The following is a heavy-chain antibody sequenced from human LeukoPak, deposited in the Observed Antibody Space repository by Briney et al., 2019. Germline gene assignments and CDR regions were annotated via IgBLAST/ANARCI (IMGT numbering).Heavy chain of an antibody. D-gene: IGHD3-22*01. CDR3: ARGVAYYDSSGYYNWFDP. J-gene: IGHJ5*02. Sequence: GGSLRLSCAASGFTFSSYSMNWVRQAPGKGLEWVSYISSSSSTIYYADSVKGRFTISRDNAKNSLYLQMNSLRAEDTAVYYCARGVAYYDSSGYYNWFDPWGQGTLVTVSS. CDR2: ISSSSSTI. V-gene: IGHV3-48*01. CDR1: GFTFSSYS.